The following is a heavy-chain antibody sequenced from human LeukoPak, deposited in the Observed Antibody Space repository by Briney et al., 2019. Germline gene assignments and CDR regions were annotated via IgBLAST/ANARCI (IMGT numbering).Heavy chain of an antibody. J-gene: IGHJ4*02. V-gene: IGHV3-72*01. Sequence: GGSLRLSCAASGFTFSDHYMDWVRQAPGKGLEWVGRTRDKPNSYTTEYAASVKGRFTISRDDSKNSLYLQMNSLRAEDTAVYYCARDVSIAAAGDYWGQGTLVTVSS. CDR1: GFTFSDHY. D-gene: IGHD6-13*01. CDR3: ARDVSIAAAGDY. CDR2: TRDKPNSYTT.